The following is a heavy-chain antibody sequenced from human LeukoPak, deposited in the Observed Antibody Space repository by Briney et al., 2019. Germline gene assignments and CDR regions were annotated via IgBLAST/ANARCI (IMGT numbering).Heavy chain of an antibody. CDR2: ISSTTNTI. V-gene: IGHV3-48*01. Sequence: GGSLRLSCAASGFTFSSYSMNWVRLAPGKGLEWLSYISSTTNTIYYADSVKGRFTISRDNSKNTLYLQMNSLRAEDTTVYYCARVCRVLGACMDVWGKGTTVTVSS. J-gene: IGHJ6*03. D-gene: IGHD3-10*01. CDR3: ARVCRVLGACMDV. CDR1: GFTFSSYS.